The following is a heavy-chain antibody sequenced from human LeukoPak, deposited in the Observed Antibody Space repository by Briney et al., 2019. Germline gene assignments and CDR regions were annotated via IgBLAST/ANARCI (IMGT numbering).Heavy chain of an antibody. CDR2: IRSKAYGGTT. D-gene: IGHD1-26*01. V-gene: IGHV3-49*03. Sequence: GGSLRLSCTASGFTFGDYAMSWFRQAPGKGLEWVGFIRSKAYGGTTEYAASVKGRFTISRDDSKSIAHLQMNSLKTEDTAVYYCTRGSGSYLGDYYFDYWGQGTLVTVSS. J-gene: IGHJ4*02. CDR3: TRGSGSYLGDYYFDY. CDR1: GFTFGDYA.